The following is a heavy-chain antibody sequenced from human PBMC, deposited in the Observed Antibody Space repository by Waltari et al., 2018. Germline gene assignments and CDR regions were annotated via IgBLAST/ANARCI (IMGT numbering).Heavy chain of an antibody. D-gene: IGHD2-15*01. CDR3: ARSTRLGSGGSCYDY. J-gene: IGHJ4*02. CDR2: IIPILGIA. CDR1: GGTFSSYT. V-gene: IGHV1-69*02. Sequence: QVQLVQSGAEVKKPGSSVKVSCKASGGTFSSYTISWVRQAPGQGLEWMGMIIPILGIANYAQKFQGRVTITADKSTSTAYMELSSLRSEDTAVYYCARSTRLGSGGSCYDYWGQGTLVTVSS.